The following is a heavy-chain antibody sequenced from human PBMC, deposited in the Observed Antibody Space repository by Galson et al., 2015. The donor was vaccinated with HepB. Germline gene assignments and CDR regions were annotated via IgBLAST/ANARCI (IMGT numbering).Heavy chain of an antibody. CDR1: GFTFSTYW. D-gene: IGHD2-8*01. V-gene: IGHV3-74*01. J-gene: IGHJ5*02. Sequence: SLRLSCAASGFTFSTYWMHWIRQAPGKGPVWVSQINSDGSSATYADSVRGRFTISRDNAKDTLFLQMDSLRVEDTAVYYCTRDRRLYGFDPWGQGTLVTVSS. CDR2: INSDGSSA. CDR3: TRDRRLYGFDP.